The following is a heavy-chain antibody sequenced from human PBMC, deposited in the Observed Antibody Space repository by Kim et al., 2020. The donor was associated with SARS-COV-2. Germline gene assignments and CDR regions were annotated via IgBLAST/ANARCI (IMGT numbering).Heavy chain of an antibody. J-gene: IGHJ5*02. D-gene: IGHD6-19*01. V-gene: IGHV4-39*01. Sequence: SETLSLTCTVSGGSISSSSYYWGWIRQPPGKGLEWIGSIYYSGSTYYNPSLKSRVTISVDTSKNQFSLKLSSVTAADTAVYYCASRFSSGWYADWFDPWGQGTLVTVSS. CDR2: IYYSGST. CDR1: GGSISSSSYY. CDR3: ASRFSSGWYADWFDP.